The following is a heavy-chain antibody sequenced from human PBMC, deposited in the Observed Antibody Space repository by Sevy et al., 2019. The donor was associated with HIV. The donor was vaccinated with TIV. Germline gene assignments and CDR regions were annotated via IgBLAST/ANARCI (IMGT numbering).Heavy chain of an antibody. D-gene: IGHD3-10*01. CDR3: ASEMHYYGSGSSGDY. J-gene: IGHJ4*02. Sequence: SETLSLTCAVYGGSFSGYYWSWIRQPPGKGLEWIGEINHSGCTNYNPSLKSRVTISVDTSKNQFSLKLSSVTAADTAVYYCASEMHYYGSGSSGDYWGQGTLVTVSS. V-gene: IGHV4-34*01. CDR2: INHSGCT. CDR1: GGSFSGYY.